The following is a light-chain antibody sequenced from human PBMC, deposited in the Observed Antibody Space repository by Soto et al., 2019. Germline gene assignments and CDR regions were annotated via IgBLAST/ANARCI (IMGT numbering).Light chain of an antibody. Sequence: DIVMTQSPLSLPVTPGEPASISCRSSQSLLHSNGYNYLDWYLQKPGQSPQLLIYLGSNRSSGVPDRFSGSGSGTNFTLKISRVEAEDVGVYYCMQDLQTPRVTFGPGTKVDIK. J-gene: IGKJ3*01. CDR3: MQDLQTPRVT. V-gene: IGKV2-28*01. CDR1: QSLLHSNGYNY. CDR2: LGS.